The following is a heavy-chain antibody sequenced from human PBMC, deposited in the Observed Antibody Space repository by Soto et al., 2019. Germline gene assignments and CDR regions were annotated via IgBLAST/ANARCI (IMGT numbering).Heavy chain of an antibody. CDR2: INPSGGGT. CDR3: ASTSLRAARAYYYFMDF. J-gene: IGHJ6*03. V-gene: IGHV1-46*03. CDR1: GYTFTSYY. D-gene: IGHD6-6*01. Sequence: ASVKVSCKASGYTFTSYYMHWVRQAPGQGLEWMGIINPSGGGTSYAQKFQGRVTMTRDTSTSTVYMELSSLRSEDTAVYYCASTSLRAARAYYYFMDFWGKGSTVIVSS.